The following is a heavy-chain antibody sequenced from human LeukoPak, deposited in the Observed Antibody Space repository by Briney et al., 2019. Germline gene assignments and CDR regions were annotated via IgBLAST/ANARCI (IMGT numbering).Heavy chain of an antibody. CDR3: ARLPLGYIYGLFDY. V-gene: IGHV4-59*01. J-gene: IGHJ4*02. CDR2: IYYSGCT. D-gene: IGHD5-18*01. Sequence: PSETLSLTCSVSGGSMTSYYWRWIRQPPGKGLAWIGYIYYSGCTNYNPSLKTRATLSVDTSKNHFSLKLSSVTVADTAVYYFARLPLGYIYGLFDYWGQGTLVTVSS. CDR1: GGSMTSYY.